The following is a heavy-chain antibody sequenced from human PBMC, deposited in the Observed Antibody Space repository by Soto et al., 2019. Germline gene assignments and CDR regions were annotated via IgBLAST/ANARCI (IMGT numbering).Heavy chain of an antibody. V-gene: IGHV3-33*01. CDR2: IVADGTGL. CDR1: GFRFSNYG. Sequence: QVQLVESGGGVVQPGRSLRLSCAASGFRFSNYGMHWVRQAPGKGLEWLAVIVADGTGLHYADSVRGRFTISRDNSKNTLYLQLNSLGADDTAIYFCARDDDLADIGLDHWGQGTLVTVSS. J-gene: IGHJ4*02. CDR3: ARDDDLADIGLDH.